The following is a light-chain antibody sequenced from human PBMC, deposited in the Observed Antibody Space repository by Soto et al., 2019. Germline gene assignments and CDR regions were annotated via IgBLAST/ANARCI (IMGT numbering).Light chain of an antibody. Sequence: QSALTQPASVSESPGQSITISCTGTSSDIGTYNSVSWYQHHPGKAPKLIIYEVTNRPSGVSNRFSGSKSGNTASLTISGLQAEDEAHYYCSSYTSSRALGFGGGTKLTVL. J-gene: IGLJ3*02. CDR3: SSYTSSRALG. V-gene: IGLV2-14*01. CDR2: EVT. CDR1: SSDIGTYNS.